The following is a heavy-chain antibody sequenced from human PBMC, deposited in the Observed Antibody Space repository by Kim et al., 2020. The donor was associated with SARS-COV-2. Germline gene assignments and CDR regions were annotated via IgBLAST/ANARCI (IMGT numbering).Heavy chain of an antibody. CDR1: GYTFTSYA. CDR2: INAGNGNT. V-gene: IGHV1-3*01. J-gene: IGHJ6*02. CDR3: AGEWELPGVDYYYGMDV. D-gene: IGHD1-26*01. Sequence: ASVKVSCKASGYTFTSYAMHWVRQAPGQRLEWMGWINAGNGNTKYSQKFQGRVTITRDTSASTAYMELSSLRSEDTAVYYCAGEWELPGVDYYYGMDVWGQGPTVTVSS.